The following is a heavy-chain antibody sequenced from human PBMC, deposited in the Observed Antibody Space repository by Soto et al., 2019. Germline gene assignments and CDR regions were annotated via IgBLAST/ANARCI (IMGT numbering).Heavy chain of an antibody. CDR3: ARSELLCNVCEPYYFDY. CDR2: IYYSGST. V-gene: IGHV4-59*01. Sequence: SETLSPTCTVSGGSISSYYWSWIRQPPGKGLEWIGYIYYSGSTNYNPSLKSRVTISVDTSKNQFSLKLSSVTAADTAVYYCARSELLCNVCEPYYFDYWGQGTLVTVSS. CDR1: GGSISSYY. J-gene: IGHJ4*02. D-gene: IGHD3-10*02.